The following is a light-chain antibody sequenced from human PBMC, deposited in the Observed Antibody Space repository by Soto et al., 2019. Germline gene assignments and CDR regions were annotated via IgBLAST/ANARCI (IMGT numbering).Light chain of an antibody. V-gene: IGKV3-11*01. CDR1: QSVTSY. CDR2: DTS. J-gene: IGKJ4*01. CDR3: QQRSHWPPISA. Sequence: EIVLTHSPATRSLSPGERATLSCSASQSVTSYFAWYQHKPGQAPRLLIYDTSNRAIGIPARFSGSGSGTDFTLTITSLETEDSAVYYCQQRSHWPPISAFGGGTKVEIK.